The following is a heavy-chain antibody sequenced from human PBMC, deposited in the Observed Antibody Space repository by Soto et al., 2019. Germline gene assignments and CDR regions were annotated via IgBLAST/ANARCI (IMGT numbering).Heavy chain of an antibody. D-gene: IGHD6-19*01. J-gene: IGHJ6*02. CDR3: ARDKVDIGVSGTHYYYGMDV. V-gene: IGHV4-59*01. CDR2: IYYSGST. Sequence: SETLSLTCTVSGVSSSNYYWRWIRQPPGKGLEWIGYIYYSGSTNYNPSLKSRVTISVDTSKNQFSLKLSSVTAADTAVYYCARDKVDIGVSGTHYYYGMDVWGQGTTVTVSS. CDR1: GVSSSNYY.